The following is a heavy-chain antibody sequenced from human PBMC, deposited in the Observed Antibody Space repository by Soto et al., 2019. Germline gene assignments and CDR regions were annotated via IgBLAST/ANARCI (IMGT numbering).Heavy chain of an antibody. V-gene: IGHV3-30*18. J-gene: IGHJ4*02. CDR2: ISYDGSNK. CDR1: GFTFSSYG. D-gene: IGHD3-10*01. Sequence: PGGSLRLSCAASGFTFSSYGMHWVRQAPGKGLEWVAVISYDGSNKYYADSVKGRFTISRDNSKNTLYLQMNSLRAEDTAVYYCAKDRSNMVRGVIITGPFDYWGQGTLVTVS. CDR3: AKDRSNMVRGVIITGPFDY.